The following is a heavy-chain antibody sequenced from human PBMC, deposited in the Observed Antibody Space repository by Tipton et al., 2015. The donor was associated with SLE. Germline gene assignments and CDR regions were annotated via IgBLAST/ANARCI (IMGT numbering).Heavy chain of an antibody. J-gene: IGHJ4*02. Sequence: LSLTCTVSGDSTRNSYWAWIRQSPGKGLEWVAVTSYDGGTEVYADSVKGRFTISRDNAKNSLYLHMNSLRAEDTAVYFCARAGRYCTGGVCYKGAFDLWGQGTLVTVSS. CDR3: ARAGRYCTGGVCYKGAFDL. CDR2: TSYDGGTE. CDR1: GDSTRNSY. D-gene: IGHD2-8*02. V-gene: IGHV3-30*03.